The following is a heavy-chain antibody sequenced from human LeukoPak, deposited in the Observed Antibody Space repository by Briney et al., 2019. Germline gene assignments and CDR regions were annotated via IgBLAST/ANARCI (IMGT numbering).Heavy chain of an antibody. J-gene: IGHJ4*02. D-gene: IGHD4-17*01. Sequence: GGSLRLSGAASGFTFSSYGMHWVRQAPGKGLEWVAFIRYDGSNKYYADSVKGRFTISRDNSKNTLYLQMNSLRAEDTAVYYCAKDTEGRHYYFDYWGQGTLVTVSS. CDR1: GFTFSSYG. CDR3: AKDTEGRHYYFDY. CDR2: IRYDGSNK. V-gene: IGHV3-30*02.